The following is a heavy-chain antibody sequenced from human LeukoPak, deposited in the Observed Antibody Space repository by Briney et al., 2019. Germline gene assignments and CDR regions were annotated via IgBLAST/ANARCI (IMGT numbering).Heavy chain of an antibody. CDR3: AKRSGYY. V-gene: IGHV3-23*01. CDR1: GCTFSNYA. D-gene: IGHD3-10*01. CDR2: ISDTGGYT. Sequence: GASLRLSCAASGCTFSNYAMSWVRQAPGKGLEWVSAISDTGGYTYYADSVKGRFTISRDNSKNTLYLQMNSLRAEDTAVYYCAKRSGYYWGQGTLVTVSS. J-gene: IGHJ4*02.